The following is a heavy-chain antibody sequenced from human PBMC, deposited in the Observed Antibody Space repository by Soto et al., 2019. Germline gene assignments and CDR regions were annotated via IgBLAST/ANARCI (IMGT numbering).Heavy chain of an antibody. CDR2: IVVGCGKT. V-gene: IGHV1-58*02. CDR3: AAEPAGGGGAFDI. D-gene: IGHD3-16*01. CDR1: GGTFSSYA. Sequence: ASVKVSCKASGGTFSSYAISWVRQAPGQRLEWIGWIVVGCGKTNYAQKFQERVTITRDMSTSTAYMELSSLRSEDTAVYYCAAEPAGGGGAFDIWGQGTMVT. J-gene: IGHJ3*02.